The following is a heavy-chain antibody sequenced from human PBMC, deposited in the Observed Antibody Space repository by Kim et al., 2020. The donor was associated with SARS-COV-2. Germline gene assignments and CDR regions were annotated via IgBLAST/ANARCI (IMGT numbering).Heavy chain of an antibody. J-gene: IGHJ2*01. D-gene: IGHD3-22*01. V-gene: IGHV4-34*01. CDR3: ARGGGYYYYWYFDL. Sequence: NPSLKSRGTISVDTSKNQFSLKLSSVTAADTAVYYCARGGGYYYYWYFDLWGRGTLVTVSS.